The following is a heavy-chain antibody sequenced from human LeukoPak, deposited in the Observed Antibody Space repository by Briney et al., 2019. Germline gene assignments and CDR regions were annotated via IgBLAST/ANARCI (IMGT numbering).Heavy chain of an antibody. Sequence: GESLKISCKGSAYRFTSYWIGWVRQMPGKGLEWMGIIYPGDSETRYSPSFQGQVTMSVDKSVTTAYLQWSSLKASDTGIYYCARLGGGYTYGFADYYYGMDVWGQGTTVTVSS. CDR1: AYRFTSYW. V-gene: IGHV5-51*01. J-gene: IGHJ6*02. D-gene: IGHD5-18*01. CDR3: ARLGGGYTYGFADYYYGMDV. CDR2: IYPGDSET.